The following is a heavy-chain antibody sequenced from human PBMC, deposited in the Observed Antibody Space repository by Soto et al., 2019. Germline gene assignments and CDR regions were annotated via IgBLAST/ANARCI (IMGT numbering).Heavy chain of an antibody. D-gene: IGHD6-19*01. CDR3: ARVSASGWTKAPVDY. CDR1: RFTFSTYG. CDR2: ISYDGSNK. J-gene: IGHJ4*02. V-gene: IGHV3-30*03. Sequence: GGSLRLSCAASRFTFSTYGMHWVRQAPGKGLEWVAVISYDGSNKYYSDSVKGRFTISRDNSQNTLFLQMNSLRTEDTAVYFCARVSASGWTKAPVDYWGQGTLVTVSS.